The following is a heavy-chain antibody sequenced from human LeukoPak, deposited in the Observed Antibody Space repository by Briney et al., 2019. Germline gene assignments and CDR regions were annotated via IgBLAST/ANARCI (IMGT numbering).Heavy chain of an antibody. CDR3: ARATQYSSSPNSPLYMDV. D-gene: IGHD6-13*01. V-gene: IGHV3-20*04. CDR1: GFTFDDYG. CDR2: INWNGGST. Sequence: PGGSLRLPCAASGFTFDDYGMSWVRQAPGKGLEWVSGINWNGGSTGYADSVKGRFTISRDNAKNSLYLQMNSLRAEDTALYYCARATQYSSSPNSPLYMDVWGKGTTVTVSS. J-gene: IGHJ6*03.